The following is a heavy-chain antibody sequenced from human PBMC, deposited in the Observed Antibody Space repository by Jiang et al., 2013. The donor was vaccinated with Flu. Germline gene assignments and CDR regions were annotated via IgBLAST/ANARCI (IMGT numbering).Heavy chain of an antibody. CDR2: IYPGDSDT. Sequence: GAEVKKPGESLKISCKASGYSFTSYWIGWVRQMSGKGLEWMGIIYPGDSDTRYSPSFQGQVTMSVDKSIDTAYLQWSSLKASDSAIYYCARSRDRDCSNTNCYAFDSWGQGTRVTVSS. V-gene: IGHV5-51*03. CDR1: GYSFTSYW. CDR3: ARSRDRDCSNTNCYAFDS. D-gene: IGHD2-2*01. J-gene: IGHJ4*02.